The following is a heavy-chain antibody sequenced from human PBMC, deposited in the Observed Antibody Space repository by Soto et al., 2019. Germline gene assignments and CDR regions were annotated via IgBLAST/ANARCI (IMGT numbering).Heavy chain of an antibody. V-gene: IGHV1-18*04. Sequence: QVQLVQSGAEVQKPGASVKVSCKASGYTFTGYGITWVRQAPGQGLEWMGWISAYTGDTKYAEKFQGRVSITTDTSTSRAYMELRSLRPDDAAVYYCAREANIAVAGTDGFDPWGQGNQGTVST. CDR1: GYTFTGYG. D-gene: IGHD6-13*01. CDR3: AREANIAVAGTDGFDP. CDR2: ISAYTGDT. J-gene: IGHJ5*02.